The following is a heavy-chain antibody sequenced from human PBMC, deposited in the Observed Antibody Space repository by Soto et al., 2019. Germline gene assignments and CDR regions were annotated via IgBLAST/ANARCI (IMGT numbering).Heavy chain of an antibody. D-gene: IGHD3-10*01. V-gene: IGHV4-30-2*01. CDR2: IYHSGST. CDR1: GGSITSGGYS. Sequence: QLQLQESGSGLVKPSQTLSLTCTVSGGSITSGGYSWNWLRQTPEKGLEWIGYIYHSGSTYYNPSLKSRVTISIARSKNELSLKLSSVTAADTSVYYCARGREEETDRVSFWVDPWGHGTLVTVSS. CDR3: ARGREEETDRVSFWVDP. J-gene: IGHJ5*02.